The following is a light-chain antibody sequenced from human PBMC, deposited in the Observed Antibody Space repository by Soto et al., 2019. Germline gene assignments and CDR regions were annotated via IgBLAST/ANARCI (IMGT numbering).Light chain of an antibody. CDR2: EVS. Sequence: QSAVTLPAWVSGSRGQSNTISCTGTISDIGGYKYVSWYQQHPGKAPKLIIFEVSNRPSGVSDRFSGSNSGNTASLTISGLQAEDEADYYCTSYSRYRVLVFGGGTKVTVL. J-gene: IGLJ3*02. CDR3: TSYSRYRVLV. CDR1: ISDIGGYKY. V-gene: IGLV2-14*01.